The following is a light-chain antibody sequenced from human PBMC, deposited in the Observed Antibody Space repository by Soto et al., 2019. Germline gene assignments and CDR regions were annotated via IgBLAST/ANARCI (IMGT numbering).Light chain of an antibody. CDR2: GAS. CDR3: QRYVSSSLT. J-gene: IGKJ4*01. Sequence: EIVLTQSPGTLSLSPGERATLSCRASPSVSSSYLAWYQQKPVQAPRLLSYGASSRATGIPDRFSGSGSGTAFTLTISRLEPEDLAVYYCQRYVSSSLTFGGGTKVEIK. CDR1: PSVSSSY. V-gene: IGKV3-20*01.